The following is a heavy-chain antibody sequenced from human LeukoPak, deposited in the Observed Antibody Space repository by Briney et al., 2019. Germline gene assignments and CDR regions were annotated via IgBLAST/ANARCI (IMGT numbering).Heavy chain of an antibody. Sequence: GGSLRLSCAASGFTFSSYWMSWVRRAPGKGLEWVANIKQDGSEKYYVDSVKGRFTISRDNAKNSLYLQMNSLRAEDTAVYYCARESGGYSYGFDYWGQGTLVTVSS. V-gene: IGHV3-7*01. J-gene: IGHJ4*02. CDR1: GFTFSSYW. CDR3: ARESGGYSYGFDY. D-gene: IGHD5-18*01. CDR2: IKQDGSEK.